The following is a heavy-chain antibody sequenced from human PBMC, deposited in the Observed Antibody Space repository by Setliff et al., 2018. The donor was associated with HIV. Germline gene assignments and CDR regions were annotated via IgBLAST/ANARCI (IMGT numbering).Heavy chain of an antibody. CDR1: GYSFSDNW. D-gene: IGHD3-10*01. CDR2: IYPGDSDT. V-gene: IGHV5-51*01. Sequence: GESLKISCKGFGYSFSDNWVGWVRQMPGKGLEWMGIIYPGDSDTRYSPSFQGQVTISADKSISTAYLQWSSLKASDTAMYYCARAGSFDPYYYMDVWGKGTTVTVSS. CDR3: ARAGSFDPYYYMDV. J-gene: IGHJ6*03.